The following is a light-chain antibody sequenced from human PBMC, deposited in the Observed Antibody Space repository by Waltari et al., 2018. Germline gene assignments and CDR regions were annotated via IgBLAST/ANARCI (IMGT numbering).Light chain of an antibody. J-gene: IGLJ3*02. Sequence: QSVLTQPPSVSGAPGQRVTIPCTGSSSNIGAGYDAHWYQHLPRTAPKLLIFGNNNRPSGVPDRFSGSKSGTSASLVITGLQAEDEADYYCQSYDGSLSGVVFGGGTKLTVL. V-gene: IGLV1-40*01. CDR2: GNN. CDR1: SSNIGAGYD. CDR3: QSYDGSLSGVV.